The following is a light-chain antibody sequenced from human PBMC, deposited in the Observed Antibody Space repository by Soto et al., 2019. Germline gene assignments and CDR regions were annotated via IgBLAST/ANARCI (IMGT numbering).Light chain of an antibody. Sequence: QSALTQPASVSGSPGQSITISCTGTSSDVGSYNLVSWYQQHPGKAPKLMIYEGSKRPSGVSNRFSGSKSGNTASLTISGLQAEDEADYYCCSYVGSSTSHVVFGGGTKVTVL. CDR2: EGS. J-gene: IGLJ2*01. CDR3: CSYVGSSTSHVV. CDR1: SSDVGSYNL. V-gene: IGLV2-23*01.